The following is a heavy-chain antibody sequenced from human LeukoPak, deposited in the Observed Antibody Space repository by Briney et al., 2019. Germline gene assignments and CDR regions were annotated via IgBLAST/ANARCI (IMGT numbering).Heavy chain of an antibody. CDR3: ARQGGYSYGYVNWFDP. J-gene: IGHJ5*02. Sequence: SETLSLTCTVSGGSISSYYWSWIRQPAGKGLEWIGRIYTSGSTNYNPSLKSRVTMSVDTSKNQFSLKLSSVTAADTAVYYCARQGGYSYGYVNWFDPWGQGTLVTVSS. CDR2: IYTSGST. V-gene: IGHV4-4*07. CDR1: GGSISSYY. D-gene: IGHD5-18*01.